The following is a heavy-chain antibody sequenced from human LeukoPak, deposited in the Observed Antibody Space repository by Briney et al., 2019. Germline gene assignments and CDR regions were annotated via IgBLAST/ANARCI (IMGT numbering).Heavy chain of an antibody. V-gene: IGHV4-39*07. D-gene: IGHD1-26*01. Sequence: PSETLSLTCSVSGGSITSSSYYWGWIRQPPGKGLEWIGSIHYSGGTYYNPSLKSRVTISVDTSKNQFSLKLSSVTAADTAVYYCARDLGGSYPFDYWGQGTLVSVSS. J-gene: IGHJ4*02. CDR3: ARDLGGSYPFDY. CDR1: GGSITSSSYY. CDR2: IHYSGGT.